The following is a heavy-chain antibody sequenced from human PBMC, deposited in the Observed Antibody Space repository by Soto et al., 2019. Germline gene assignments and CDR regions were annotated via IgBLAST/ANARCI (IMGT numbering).Heavy chain of an antibody. Sequence: QVQLVESGGGVVQPGRSLRLSCAASGFTFSSYAMHWVRQAPGKGLEWVAVISYDGSNKYYADSVKGRFTISRDNSKNTLYLQMNSLRAEDTAVYYCARVPGIAAAGGHYWGQGTLVTVSS. CDR1: GFTFSSYA. CDR2: ISYDGSNK. J-gene: IGHJ4*02. V-gene: IGHV3-30-3*01. CDR3: ARVPGIAAAGGHY. D-gene: IGHD6-13*01.